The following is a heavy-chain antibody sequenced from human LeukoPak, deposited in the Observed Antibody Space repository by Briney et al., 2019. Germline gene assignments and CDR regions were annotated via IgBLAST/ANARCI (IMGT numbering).Heavy chain of an antibody. Sequence: ASVSVSCTASGYTFTGYYMHWVRQAPGQGLEWMGVINPSGGSTNYAQKFQGRVTITRDMSTSTLYMELSSLRSEDTAVYYCARDHESSATVVWGKGTLVTV. D-gene: IGHD2-15*01. CDR2: INPSGGST. CDR1: GYTFTGYY. J-gene: IGHJ4*02. CDR3: ARDHESSATVV. V-gene: IGHV1-46*01.